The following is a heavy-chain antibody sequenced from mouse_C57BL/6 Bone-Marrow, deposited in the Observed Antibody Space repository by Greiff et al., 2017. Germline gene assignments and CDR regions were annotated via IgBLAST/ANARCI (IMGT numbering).Heavy chain of an antibody. V-gene: IGHV14-4*01. CDR3: TPYYGSRGY. CDR1: GFNIKDDY. CDR2: LAPENGDT. Sequence: VQLQQSGAELVRPGASVKLSCTASGFNIKDDYMHWVKQRPEQGLEWIGWLAPENGDTEYASKFQGKATITADTSSNTAYLQLSSLTSADTAVYYCTPYYGSRGYWGQGTTLTVSS. J-gene: IGHJ2*01. D-gene: IGHD1-1*01.